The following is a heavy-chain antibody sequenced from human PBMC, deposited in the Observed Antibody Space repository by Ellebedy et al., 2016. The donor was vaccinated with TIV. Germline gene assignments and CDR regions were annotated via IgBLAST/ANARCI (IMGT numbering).Heavy chain of an antibody. CDR1: GYTFTSYD. CDR2: MNPNSGNT. Sequence: AASVKVSCKASGYTFTSYDIYWVRQATGPGLEWMGWMNPNSGNTGHAQTFQGRVTITRNTSISTAYMELSSLRAEETAVYYCARGRGYYDSKSYYKGHDYWGQGTLVTVSS. D-gene: IGHD3-10*01. CDR3: ARGRGYYDSKSYYKGHDY. V-gene: IGHV1-8*01. J-gene: IGHJ4*02.